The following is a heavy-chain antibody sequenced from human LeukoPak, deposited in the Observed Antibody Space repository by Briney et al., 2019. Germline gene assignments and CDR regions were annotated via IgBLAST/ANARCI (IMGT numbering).Heavy chain of an antibody. CDR1: GGSISSSSYY. CDR2: IYYSGST. Sequence: SETLSLTCTVSGGSISSSSYYWGWIRQPPGKGLEWIGSIYYSGSTYYNPSLKSRVTISVDTSKNQFSLNLSSVTAADTAVYYCARVLSTVVIPHAFVIWGQGTTVIVSS. CDR3: ARVLSTVVIPHAFVI. J-gene: IGHJ3*02. D-gene: IGHD4-23*01. V-gene: IGHV4-39*07.